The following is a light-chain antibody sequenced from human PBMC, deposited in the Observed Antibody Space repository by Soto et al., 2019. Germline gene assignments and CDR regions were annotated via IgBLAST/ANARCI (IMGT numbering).Light chain of an antibody. CDR3: QVYDRSPL. Sequence: EIVLTQSPDTLSLSPGERATLSCRASQSVGSNYLAWYQQKPGQAPRLLMYDASGRASGIPDRFSGSGSGTDFTLTISRLEPEDFAVYYCQVYDRSPLFGGGTMVDIK. CDR1: QSVGSNY. CDR2: DAS. V-gene: IGKV3-20*01. J-gene: IGKJ4*01.